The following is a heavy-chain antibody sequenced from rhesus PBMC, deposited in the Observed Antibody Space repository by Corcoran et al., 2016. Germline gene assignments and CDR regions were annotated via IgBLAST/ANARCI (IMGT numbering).Heavy chain of an antibody. D-gene: IGHD2-27*01. V-gene: IGHV4-76*01. CDR3: ARGAGYLRY. Sequence: QVQLQESGPGVVKPSETLSLNCAVSGYSISSGYDWGWIRQPPGKGLEWIGYIFGSSGSTNYNPSLKNRVTISKDTSKNHFSLKLSSVTAADTAVYYCARGAGYLRYWGQGVLVTVSS. J-gene: IGHJ4*01. CDR2: IFGSSGST. CDR1: GYSISSGYD.